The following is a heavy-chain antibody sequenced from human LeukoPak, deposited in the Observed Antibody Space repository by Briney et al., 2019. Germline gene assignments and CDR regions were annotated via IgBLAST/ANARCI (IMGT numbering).Heavy chain of an antibody. CDR1: GGSIRGYY. CDR3: ARVFDSGSQAYFYYMDV. Sequence: SETLSLTCNVSGGSIRGYYWSWIRQPPGKGLEWIGYIYSSGSTNYNPSLKSRVTMSVDTSKNQFSLKVSSVAAADTAVYYCARVFDSGSQAYFYYMDVWGKGTTVTISS. D-gene: IGHD3-10*01. CDR2: IYSSGST. V-gene: IGHV4-59*01. J-gene: IGHJ6*03.